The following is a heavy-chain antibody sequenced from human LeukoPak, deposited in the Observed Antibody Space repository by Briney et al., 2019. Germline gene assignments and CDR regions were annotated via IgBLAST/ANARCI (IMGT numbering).Heavy chain of an antibody. J-gene: IGHJ5*02. CDR3: ARHPLWSGYDSFDWFDP. CDR1: GYSFTSYW. D-gene: IGHD5-12*01. V-gene: IGHV5-51*01. Sequence: GESLKISCKGSGYSFTSYWIGWVRQMPGKGLEWMGIIYPGDSDTRYSPSFQGQVTISADKSISTAYLQWSSLKASDTAMYYCARHPLWSGYDSFDWFDPWGQGTLVTVSS. CDR2: IYPGDSDT.